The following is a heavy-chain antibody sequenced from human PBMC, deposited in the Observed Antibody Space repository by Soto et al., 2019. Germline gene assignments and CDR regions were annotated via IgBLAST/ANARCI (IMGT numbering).Heavy chain of an antibody. CDR3: ATHHRIAAAAGLSHSVACDT. V-gene: IGHV5-10-1*01. D-gene: IGHD6-13*01. J-gene: IGHJ3*02. CDR2: IDPSDSYS. Sequence: GASQKISCNGSPHIFTNYWISWLRQMPGKGLEWMGKIDPSDSYSNYSPSFEGRVTFLSDTSITPSYLQWSSLRASDTAMYCWATHHRIAAAAGLSHSVACDTWGQGKMVTVAS. CDR1: PHIFTNYW.